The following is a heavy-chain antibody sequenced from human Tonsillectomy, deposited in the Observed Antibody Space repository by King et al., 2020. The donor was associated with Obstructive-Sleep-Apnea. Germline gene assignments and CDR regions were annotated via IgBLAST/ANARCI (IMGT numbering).Heavy chain of an antibody. V-gene: IGHV1-2*02. CDR1: GYTFTGYY. Sequence: VQLVESGAEVKKPGASVKVSCKASGYTFTGYYIHWVRQAPGQGLEWMGWINPNSGGTNYAQKFQGRVTMTRDTSISTAYMELSRLRSDDTAMYYCAGSAEYRGYHLYYYYGMDVWGQGTTVTVSS. CDR2: INPNSGGT. D-gene: IGHD5-12*01. J-gene: IGHJ6*02. CDR3: AGSAEYRGYHLYYYYGMDV.